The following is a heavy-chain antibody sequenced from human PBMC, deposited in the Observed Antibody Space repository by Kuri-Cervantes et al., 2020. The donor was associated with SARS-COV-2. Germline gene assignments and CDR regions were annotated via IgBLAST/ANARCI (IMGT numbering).Heavy chain of an antibody. CDR1: GYSISSGYY. V-gene: IGHV4-61*01. CDR2: IHYSGTT. CDR3: ARGSYDSSGYYFKDY. D-gene: IGHD3-22*01. Sequence: GSLRLSCTVSGYSISSGYYWSWIRQPPGKGLEWMGYIHYSGTTTYSPSLKSRLTISVDTPKNQFSLKVTSVTAADTAVYYCARGSYDSSGYYFKDYWGQGTLVTSPQ. J-gene: IGHJ4*02.